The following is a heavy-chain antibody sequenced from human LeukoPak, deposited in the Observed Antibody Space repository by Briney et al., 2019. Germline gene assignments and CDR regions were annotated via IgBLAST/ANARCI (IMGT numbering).Heavy chain of an antibody. Sequence: ASVKVSCKASGYTFTSYGISWVRQAPGQGLEWMGWISAYNGNTNYAQKLQGRVTMTTDTSTSTAYMELRSLRSDDTAVYYCARDFGYYDSSGYCVFDYWGQGTLVTVSS. CDR2: ISAYNGNT. D-gene: IGHD3-22*01. J-gene: IGHJ4*02. CDR1: GYTFTSYG. V-gene: IGHV1-18*01. CDR3: ARDFGYYDSSGYCVFDY.